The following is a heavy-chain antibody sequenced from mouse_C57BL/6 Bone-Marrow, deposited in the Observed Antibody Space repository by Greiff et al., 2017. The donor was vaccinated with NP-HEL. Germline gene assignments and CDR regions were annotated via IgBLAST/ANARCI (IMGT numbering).Heavy chain of an antibody. CDR2: IYPGGGYT. CDR3: ARDSSGYPFAY. CDR1: GYTFTNYW. V-gene: IGHV1-63*01. D-gene: IGHD3-2*02. Sequence: QVQLQQSGAELVRPGTSVKMSCKASGYTFTNYWIGWAKQRPGHGLEWIGDIYPGGGYTNYNEKFKGKATLTADKSSSTAYMQFSSLTSEDSAIYYCARDSSGYPFAYWGQGTLVTVSA. J-gene: IGHJ3*01.